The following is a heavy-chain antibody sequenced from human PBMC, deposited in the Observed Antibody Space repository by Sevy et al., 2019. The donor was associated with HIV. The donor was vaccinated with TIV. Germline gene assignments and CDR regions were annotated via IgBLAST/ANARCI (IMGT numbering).Heavy chain of an antibody. CDR3: PRARLGPLGSLDS. CDR1: GYTFTGQY. D-gene: IGHD3-10*01. CDR2: VNPRNGGT. V-gene: IGHV1-2*02. J-gene: IGHJ4*02. Sequence: ASVKVSCKASGYTFTGQYIHWVRQVPGQGLEWVGWVNPRNGGTKTAQSFEGRVTLTRDTSISTANLEMGSLTSDDTAVYFCPRARLGPLGSLDSWGQGTLVTVSS.